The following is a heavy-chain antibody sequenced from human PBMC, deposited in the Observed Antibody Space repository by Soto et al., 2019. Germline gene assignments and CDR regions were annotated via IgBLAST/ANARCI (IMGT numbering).Heavy chain of an antibody. CDR2: IYYSGST. J-gene: IGHJ4*02. V-gene: IGHV4-31*03. D-gene: IGHD2-15*01. CDR3: ARGQVIAAPH. CDR1: GGCITSDSYY. Sequence: SETLSLTCTLSGGCITSDSYYWSWIRQHPGKGLEWIGYIYYSGSTYYNPSLKSRVTISVDRSKNQFSLKLSSVTAADTAVYYCARGQVIAAPHWGQGTLVTIS.